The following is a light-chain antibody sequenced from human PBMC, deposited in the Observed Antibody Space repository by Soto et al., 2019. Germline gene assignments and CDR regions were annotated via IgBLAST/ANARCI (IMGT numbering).Light chain of an antibody. Sequence: QSALTQPPSASGFPGQSVTISRTGPKSDIGGDNYVSWYHRQPGRAPKLIIYEVTERPSGVPGRFSGSKSGDTASLTVTGLQAEDEGEYYCSSFTGSNNYIVFGGGTKLTVL. CDR2: EVT. CDR3: SSFTGSNNYIV. CDR1: KSDIGGDNY. J-gene: IGLJ3*02. V-gene: IGLV2-8*01.